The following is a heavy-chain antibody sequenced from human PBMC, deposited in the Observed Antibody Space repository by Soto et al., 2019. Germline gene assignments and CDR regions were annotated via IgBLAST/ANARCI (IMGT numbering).Heavy chain of an antibody. J-gene: IGHJ4*02. Sequence: PGGSLRLSCAASGFTFISYAMHWVRQAPGKGLEWVAVISYDRSNKYYADSVKGRFTISRDNSKNTLYLQMNSLRAEDTAVYYCATPYSGSYSWGQGTLVTVSS. CDR3: ATPYSGSYS. D-gene: IGHD1-26*01. CDR1: GFTFISYA. CDR2: ISYDRSNK. V-gene: IGHV3-30-3*01.